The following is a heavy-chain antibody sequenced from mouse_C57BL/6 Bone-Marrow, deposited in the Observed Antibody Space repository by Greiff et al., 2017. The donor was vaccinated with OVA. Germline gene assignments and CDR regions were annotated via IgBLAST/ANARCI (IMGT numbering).Heavy chain of an antibody. CDR3: AREDYYGSLWFAY. CDR1: GYTFTDYN. V-gene: IGHV1-18*01. CDR2: INPNNGGT. Sequence: VHVKQSGHELVKPGASVKIPCKASGYTFTDYNMDWVKQSHGKSLEWIGDINPNNGGTIYNQKFKGKATLTVDKSSSTAYMELRSLTSEDTAVYYCAREDYYGSLWFAYWGQGTLVSVSA. D-gene: IGHD1-1*01. J-gene: IGHJ3*01.